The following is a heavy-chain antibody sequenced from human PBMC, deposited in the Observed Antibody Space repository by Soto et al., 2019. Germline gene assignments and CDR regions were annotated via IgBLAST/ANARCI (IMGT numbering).Heavy chain of an antibody. CDR2: IKEDGSEK. V-gene: IGHV3-7*03. Sequence: EVQLVESGGGLVQPGESLRLSCAASGFTFDHYWMTWVRQAPGKGLEWVANIKEDGSEKNYVDSVKGRFTISRDNAKNSLYLQMNSLRAEDSATYYCARCGSENDSWGQGTLVTVSS. D-gene: IGHD3-16*01. J-gene: IGHJ5*02. CDR1: GFTFDHYW. CDR3: ARCGSENDS.